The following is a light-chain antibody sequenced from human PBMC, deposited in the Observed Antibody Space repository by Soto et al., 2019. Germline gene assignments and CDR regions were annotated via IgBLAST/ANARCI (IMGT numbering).Light chain of an antibody. CDR3: QQYNSLWT. CDR1: QSVSSSY. CDR2: GAS. J-gene: IGKJ1*01. V-gene: IGKV3D-7*01. Sequence: PDGTVPLSCMASQSVSSSYLTWYQQEPGQAPRLLIYGASTRATSIPARFSGSGSGTDFTLTISSLQPGDVATYYCQQYNSLWTFGQGTKVDIK.